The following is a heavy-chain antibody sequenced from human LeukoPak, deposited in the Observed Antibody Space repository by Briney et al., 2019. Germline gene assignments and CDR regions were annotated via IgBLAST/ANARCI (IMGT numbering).Heavy chain of an antibody. CDR3: AREKETTVVTQYDAFDI. CDR1: GFTFSTYA. Sequence: HPGGSLRLSCTASGFTFSTYAMHWVRQAPGKGLEWVAVISYDGTNKYYADSMKGRFTISRDNSKNTLYLQMNSLRAEDTAVYYCAREKETTVVTQYDAFDIWGQGTMVTVSS. J-gene: IGHJ3*02. CDR2: ISYDGTNK. D-gene: IGHD4-23*01. V-gene: IGHV3-30-3*01.